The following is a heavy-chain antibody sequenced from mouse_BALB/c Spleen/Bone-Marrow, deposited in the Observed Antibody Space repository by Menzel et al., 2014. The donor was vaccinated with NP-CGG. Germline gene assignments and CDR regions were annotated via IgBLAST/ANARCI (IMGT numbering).Heavy chain of an antibody. CDR3: ARTGIGLDY. V-gene: IGHV1-82*01. J-gene: IGHJ4*01. CDR1: GYAFNLSW. D-gene: IGHD4-1*01. CDR2: IYPGDGDT. Sequence: QVQHQQSGAELVKPGASVKISCKASGYAFNLSWMNWAKQRPGQGLEWIGRIYPGDGDTSYNGKFKGKATLTADKSSSTAYMQLINLTSVDSAVYFCARTGIGLDYWGQGTSVTVSS.